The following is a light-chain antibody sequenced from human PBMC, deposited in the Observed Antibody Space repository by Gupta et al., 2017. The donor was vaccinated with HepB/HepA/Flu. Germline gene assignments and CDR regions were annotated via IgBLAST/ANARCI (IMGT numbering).Light chain of an antibody. CDR1: SSDVGGYNY. Sequence: QSALTQPASVSGSPGPSIPISFTGTSSDVGGYNYVSWYQQHPGKAPNLMIYDVSNRPSGGSPRFFGSKSGNTASLTISGLQAADEAAYYCSSYTTSSTSDVVFGGGTKLTVL. J-gene: IGLJ2*01. CDR2: DVS. CDR3: SSYTTSSTSDVV. V-gene: IGLV2-14*03.